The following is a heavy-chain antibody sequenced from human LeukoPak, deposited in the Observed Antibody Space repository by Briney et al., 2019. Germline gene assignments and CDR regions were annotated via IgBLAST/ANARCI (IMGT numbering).Heavy chain of an antibody. CDR3: ARGGSRGIFDY. V-gene: IGHV3-21*01. D-gene: IGHD2-15*01. CDR1: GFTFSSYS. J-gene: IGHJ4*02. Sequence: PGGSLRLSCAASGFTFSSYSMNWVRQAPGKGLEWVSSISSSRSYIYYADSAKGRFTISRDNAKNSLYLQMNSLRAEDTAVYYCARGGSRGIFDYWGQGTLVTVSS. CDR2: ISSSRSYI.